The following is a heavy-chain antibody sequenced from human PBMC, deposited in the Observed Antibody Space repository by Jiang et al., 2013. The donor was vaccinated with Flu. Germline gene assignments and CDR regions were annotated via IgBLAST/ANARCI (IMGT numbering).Heavy chain of an antibody. D-gene: IGHD3-22*01. J-gene: IGHJ5*02. Sequence: ISWVRQAPGQGLEWMGDIIPLLGTTNYAQNFQGRLTISADDSTTTFYMDLNSLRLDDTAVYYCAREEAPDDYDSTGLYWFDPWGQGTLVTVSS. CDR3: AREEAPDDYDSTGLYWFDP. V-gene: IGHV1-69*01. CDR2: IIPLLGTT.